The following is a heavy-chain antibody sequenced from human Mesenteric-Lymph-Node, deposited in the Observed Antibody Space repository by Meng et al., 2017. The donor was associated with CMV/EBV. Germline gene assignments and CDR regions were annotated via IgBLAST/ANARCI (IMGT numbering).Heavy chain of an antibody. J-gene: IGHJ4*02. CDR2: IKHSGST. V-gene: IGHV4-34*01. D-gene: IGHD3-9*01. CDR1: PFSNYY. Sequence: PFSNYYWTWIRQPPGKGLEWIGEIKHSGSTNYNPSLKSRVTISVDTSKNQFFLRLSSVTAADTAVYYCARGPTLNYDILTGYYYFDYWGQGTLVTVSS. CDR3: ARGPTLNYDILTGYYYFDY.